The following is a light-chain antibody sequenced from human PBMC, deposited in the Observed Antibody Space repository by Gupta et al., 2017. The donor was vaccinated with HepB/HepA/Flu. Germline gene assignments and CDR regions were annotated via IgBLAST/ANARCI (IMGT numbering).Light chain of an antibody. CDR3: MQRTKWHLYT. J-gene: IGKJ2*01. Sequence: DVALTQSPLSLPVTLGQPASISCRSSQSLVYSDGNTYLNWFQQRPGQAPRRLIYKVSNRESGGPERFSGSGSGTDLTLKISRVEAEDVGVYYCMQRTKWHLYTFGPGTKLEIK. CDR2: KVS. V-gene: IGKV2-30*01. CDR1: QSLVYSDGNTY.